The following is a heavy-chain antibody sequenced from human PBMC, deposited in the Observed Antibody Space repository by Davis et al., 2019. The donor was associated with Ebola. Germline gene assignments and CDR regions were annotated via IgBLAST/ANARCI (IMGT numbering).Heavy chain of an antibody. CDR1: GYTFTSYY. CDR3: AKAFLGGRSHFEN. V-gene: IGHV1-46*01. D-gene: IGHD2/OR15-2a*01. CDR2: INPSGGTT. J-gene: IGHJ1*01. Sequence: ASVKVSCKASGYTFTSYYMHWVRQAPGQGLEWMGIINPSGGTTSYAQKFQVRVTMTRDTSTTTLYMELSSLNSEDTAVYYCAKAFLGGRSHFENWGQGTLVTVSS.